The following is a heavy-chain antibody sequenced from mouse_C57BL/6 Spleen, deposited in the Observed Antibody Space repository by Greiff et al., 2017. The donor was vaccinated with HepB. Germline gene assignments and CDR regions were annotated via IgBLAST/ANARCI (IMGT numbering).Heavy chain of an antibody. CDR2: IDPSDSET. V-gene: IGHV1-52*01. CDR3: ARGPTVRYFDV. CDR1: GYTFTSYW. J-gene: IGHJ1*03. Sequence: QVQLQQPGAELVRPGSSVKLSCKASGYTFTSYWMHWVKQRPIQGLEWIGNIDPSDSETHYNQKFKDKATLTVDKSSSTAYMQLSSLTSEDSAVYYCARGPTVRYFDVWGTGTTVTVSS. D-gene: IGHD1-1*01.